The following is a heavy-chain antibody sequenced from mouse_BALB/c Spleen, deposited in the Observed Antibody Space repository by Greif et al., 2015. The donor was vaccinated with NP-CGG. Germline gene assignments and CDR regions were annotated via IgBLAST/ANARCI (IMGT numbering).Heavy chain of an antibody. V-gene: IGHV3-6*02. CDR3: AIFYDGPFDY. CDR1: GYSITSGYY. CDR2: ISYDGSN. D-gene: IGHD2-3*01. Sequence: EVQLQESGPGLVKPSQSLSLTCSVTGYSITSGYYWNWIRQFPGDKLEWMGYISYDGSNNYNPSLKNRISITRDTSKNQFFLKLNSVTTEDTATYYCAIFYDGPFDYWGQGTTLTVSS. J-gene: IGHJ2*01.